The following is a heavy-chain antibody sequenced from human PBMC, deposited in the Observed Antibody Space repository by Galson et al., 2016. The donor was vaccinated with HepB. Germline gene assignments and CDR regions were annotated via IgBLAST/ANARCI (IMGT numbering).Heavy chain of an antibody. J-gene: IGHJ4*02. CDR1: EFTFSTYV. D-gene: IGHD2-15*01. Sequence: SLRLSCAASEFTFSTYVMHWVRQAPGKGLEWVAVTSYDGNNKYYADSVKGRFTISRDNSKNTLYLQMNSLRVEDTAVYYCASDSISSGRIDSWGQGTLVTVST. CDR3: ASDSISSGRIDS. CDR2: TSYDGNNK. V-gene: IGHV3-30-3*01.